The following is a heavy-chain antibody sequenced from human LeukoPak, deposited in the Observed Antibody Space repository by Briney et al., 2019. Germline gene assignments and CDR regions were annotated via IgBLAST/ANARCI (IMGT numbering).Heavy chain of an antibody. CDR1: GGSISSSSYY. Sequence: SETLSLTCTVSGGSISSSSYYWGWIRQPPGEGLEWIGSIYYSGSTYYNPSLNSRVTISVDTSKNQFSLKLSSVTAADTAVYYCARLKYDGLGSLDYWGQGTLVTVSS. V-gene: IGHV4-39*07. CDR2: IYYSGST. J-gene: IGHJ4*02. D-gene: IGHD3-10*01. CDR3: ARLKYDGLGSLDY.